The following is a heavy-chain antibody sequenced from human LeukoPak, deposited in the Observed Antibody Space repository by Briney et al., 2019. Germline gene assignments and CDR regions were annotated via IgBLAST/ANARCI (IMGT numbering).Heavy chain of an antibody. Sequence: GGSLRLSCAASGFTFSRYGMHWVRQTPGKGLEWVACIRCDGSGKDYTDSVKGRFTISRDNAKNSLYLSMNSLRVEAEAVYYRARDHYISSWDFQPSGQGTLVAVSS. J-gene: IGHJ1*01. CDR2: IRCDGSGK. V-gene: IGHV3-30*02. CDR3: ARDHYISSWDFQP. D-gene: IGHD6-13*01. CDR1: GFTFSRYG.